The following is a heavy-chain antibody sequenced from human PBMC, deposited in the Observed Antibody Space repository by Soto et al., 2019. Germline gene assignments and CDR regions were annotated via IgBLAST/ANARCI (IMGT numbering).Heavy chain of an antibody. V-gene: IGHV1-24*01. J-gene: IGHJ6*02. D-gene: IGHD5-12*01. CDR3: ASRRRWGQARIYYYFGMDV. CDR1: GYILTELS. Sequence: ASVNVSCRVSGYILTELSMNRLGQPAAREREWMGGCDPEDGDTRYAQKFQGRVTMTEDTSTDTAYMVLSSLRSEDKAEYYGASRRRWGQARIYYYFGMDVWGQGTTVTVSS. CDR2: CDPEDGDT.